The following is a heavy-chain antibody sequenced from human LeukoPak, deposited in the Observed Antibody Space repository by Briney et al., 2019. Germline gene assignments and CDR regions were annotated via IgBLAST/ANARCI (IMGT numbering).Heavy chain of an antibody. Sequence: GGSLRLSCAASGFTFSNYGMHRVRQAPGKGLEWVAVIWDDGSNEYYADSVKGRFTIFRDNRRNTLYLQMNSLRAEDTAVYSCARDHSGTQDYWGQGTLVTVSS. D-gene: IGHD1-1*01. J-gene: IGHJ4*02. V-gene: IGHV3-33*01. CDR1: GFTFSNYG. CDR3: ARDHSGTQDY. CDR2: IWDDGSNE.